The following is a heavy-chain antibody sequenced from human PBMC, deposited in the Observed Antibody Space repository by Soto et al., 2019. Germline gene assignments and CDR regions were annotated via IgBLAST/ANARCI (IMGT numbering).Heavy chain of an antibody. Sequence: PGGSLRLSCAASGFTFSDYYMSWIRQAPGKGLEWVSYISSSGSTIYYADSVKGRFTISRDNAKNSLYLQMNSLRAEDTAVYYCARDWVSIAARPDYYYGMDVWGQGTTVTVSS. D-gene: IGHD6-6*01. CDR1: GFTFSDYY. CDR2: ISSSGSTI. J-gene: IGHJ6*02. V-gene: IGHV3-11*01. CDR3: ARDWVSIAARPDYYYGMDV.